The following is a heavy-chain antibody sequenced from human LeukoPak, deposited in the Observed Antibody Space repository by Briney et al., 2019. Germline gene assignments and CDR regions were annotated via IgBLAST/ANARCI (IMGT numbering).Heavy chain of an antibody. Sequence: GGSLRLSCATSGFTFWSYSMSWVRHAPGKGLEWVSAITDSGGDTYHADSVKGRFTISRDNSKNTVFLQVNSLTLEDTAVYYCAKGSSSSRPYYFDYWGQGILVTVSS. CDR1: GFTFWSYS. CDR3: AKGSSSSRPYYFDY. D-gene: IGHD6-6*01. J-gene: IGHJ4*02. CDR2: ITDSGGDT. V-gene: IGHV3-23*01.